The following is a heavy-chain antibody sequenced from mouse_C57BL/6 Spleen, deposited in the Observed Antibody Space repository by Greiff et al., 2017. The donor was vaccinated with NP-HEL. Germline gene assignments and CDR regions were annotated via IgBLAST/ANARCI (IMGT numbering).Heavy chain of an antibody. D-gene: IGHD1-1*01. J-gene: IGHJ4*01. CDR3: ARGGYYYGTPYAMDY. V-gene: IGHV1-52*01. CDR2: IDPSDSET. Sequence: QVQLQQPGAELVKPGASVKMSCKASGYTFTSYWMHWVKQRPIQGLEWIGNIDPSDSETHYNQKFKDKATLTVDKSSSTAYMQLSSLTSEDSAVYYCARGGYYYGTPYAMDYWGQGTSVTVSS. CDR1: GYTFTSYW.